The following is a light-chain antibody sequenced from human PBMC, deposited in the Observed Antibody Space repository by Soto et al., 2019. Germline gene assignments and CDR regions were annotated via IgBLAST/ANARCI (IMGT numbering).Light chain of an antibody. CDR1: QSIDTW. CDR2: KAS. CDR3: QQNYRATPWT. Sequence: DIQMTQSPPTLSASVGDRVTITCRAAQSIDTWLAWYQQKPGKAPKVLIYKASSLQNGVPSRFSGSGSGTDFTLNISSLQPDDFATYYCQQNYRATPWTFGQGTKVDIK. J-gene: IGKJ1*01. V-gene: IGKV1-5*03.